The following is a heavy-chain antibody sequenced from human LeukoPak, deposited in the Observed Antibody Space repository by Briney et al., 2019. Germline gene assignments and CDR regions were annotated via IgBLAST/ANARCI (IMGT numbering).Heavy chain of an antibody. Sequence: ASVKVSCMASGNTFTGYYMHWVRQAPGQGLEWMGWINPNSGGTNYAQKFQGRVTMTRDTSISTAYMELSRLRSDDTAVYYCAREGDYGDSYDAFDIWGQGTMVTVSS. CDR2: INPNSGGT. CDR1: GNTFTGYY. CDR3: AREGDYGDSYDAFDI. D-gene: IGHD4-17*01. J-gene: IGHJ3*02. V-gene: IGHV1-2*02.